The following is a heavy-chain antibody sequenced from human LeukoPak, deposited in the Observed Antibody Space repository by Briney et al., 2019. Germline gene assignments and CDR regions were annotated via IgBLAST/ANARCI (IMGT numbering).Heavy chain of an antibody. D-gene: IGHD4-17*01. V-gene: IGHV1-18*01. CDR2: ISAYNGNT. J-gene: IGHJ3*02. Sequence: GASVKVSCKASGYTFTSYGISWVRQAPGQGLEWMGWISAYNGNTNYAQKLQGRVTMTTDTSTSTAYMELRSLRSEDTAVYYCARSGYDYGDYVDAFDIWGQGTMVTVSS. CDR3: ARSGYDYGDYVDAFDI. CDR1: GYTFTSYG.